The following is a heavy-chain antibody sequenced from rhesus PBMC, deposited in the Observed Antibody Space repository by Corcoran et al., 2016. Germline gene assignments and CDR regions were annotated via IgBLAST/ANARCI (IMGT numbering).Heavy chain of an antibody. CDR1: GGSISGYW. Sequence: QVQLQESGPGLVKPSETMSLTCAVSGGSISGYWWGWIRQPPGKGLEWGGYIGGSSGSPNYNPTLQTRVTISTDTPKNHFSLKLSSVTAADTAVYYCARTTPEIQWVQLTPRFDYWGQGVLVTVSS. D-gene: IGHD5-24*01. CDR2: IGGSSGSP. J-gene: IGHJ4*01. CDR3: ARTTPEIQWVQLTPRFDY. V-gene: IGHV4-165*01.